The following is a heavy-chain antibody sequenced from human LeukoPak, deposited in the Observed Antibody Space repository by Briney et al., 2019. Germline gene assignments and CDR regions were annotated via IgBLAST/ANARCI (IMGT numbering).Heavy chain of an antibody. D-gene: IGHD3-22*01. CDR1: GGSFSGYY. Sequence: SETLSLTCAVYGGSFSGYYWSWIRQPPGKGLEWIGEINHSGSTNYNPSLKSRVTISVDTSRNQFSLKLSSVTAADTAVYYRARPSDYDSSGYYAFDIWGQGTMVTVSS. J-gene: IGHJ3*02. V-gene: IGHV4-34*01. CDR3: ARPSDYDSSGYYAFDI. CDR2: INHSGST.